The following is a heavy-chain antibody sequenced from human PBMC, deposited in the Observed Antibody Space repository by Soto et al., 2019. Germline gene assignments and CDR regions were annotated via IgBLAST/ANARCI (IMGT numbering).Heavy chain of an antibody. D-gene: IGHD6-19*01. V-gene: IGHV3-74*01. CDR2: VKGDRVDR. CDR3: ARAQWLADDVFDI. Sequence: GGSLRLSCAASGFTFNTYWMHWVRQAPGKGLVWVSRVKGDRVDRSYADSVKGRFTISRDNTKNTLYLQMNSLRPEDTAVYYCARAQWLADDVFDIWGHGTMVTVSS. J-gene: IGHJ3*02. CDR1: GFTFNTYW.